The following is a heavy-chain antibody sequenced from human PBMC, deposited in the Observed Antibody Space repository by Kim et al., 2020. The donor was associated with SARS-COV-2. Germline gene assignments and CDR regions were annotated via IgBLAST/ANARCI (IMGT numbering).Heavy chain of an antibody. CDR2: ISVNNGDR. Sequence: ASVKVSCKTSGYNFNDYGITWVRQAPGQGLEWMGWISVNNGDRNYPQKFLGRVTMTTDKSTHTAYMELRSLRSDDTALYYCARVGLNYFYSMDVWGQGT. V-gene: IGHV1-18*01. J-gene: IGHJ6*02. CDR3: ARVGLNYFYSMDV. CDR1: GYNFNDYG.